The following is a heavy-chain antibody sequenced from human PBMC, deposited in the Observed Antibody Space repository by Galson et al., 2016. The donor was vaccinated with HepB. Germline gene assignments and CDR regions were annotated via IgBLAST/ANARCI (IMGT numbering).Heavy chain of an antibody. V-gene: IGHV6-1*01. J-gene: IGHJ4*02. D-gene: IGHD7-27*01. CDR1: GDSVSSNSAG. CDR2: TYYRSEWHF. Sequence: CAISGDSVSSNSAGWYWIRQSPSRGLEWLGRTYYRSEWHFDYAESVKSRITINPDTSKNHFSLHLNSVTPEDTAVYYCARSYLLGRGFGSWGQGTRVTVSS. CDR3: ARSYLLGRGFGS.